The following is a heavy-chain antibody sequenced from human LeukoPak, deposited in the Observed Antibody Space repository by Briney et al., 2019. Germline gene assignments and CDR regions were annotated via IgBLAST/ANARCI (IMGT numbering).Heavy chain of an antibody. J-gene: IGHJ5*02. Sequence: SETLSLTCTVSGASINSYYWSWIRQPPGKELEWIGYIYTSGSPNYNPSLKSRVTISVDTTRNQFSLRLSSVTAADTPVYYCARRVGRFDNWFDPWGQGILFTVSS. CDR3: ARRVGRFDNWFDP. CDR2: IYTSGSP. CDR1: GASINSYY. V-gene: IGHV4-4*09. D-gene: IGHD2-15*01.